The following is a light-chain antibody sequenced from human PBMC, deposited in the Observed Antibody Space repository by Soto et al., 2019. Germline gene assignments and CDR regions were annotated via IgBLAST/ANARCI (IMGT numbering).Light chain of an antibody. CDR3: AAWDGSLSGRV. CDR2: GNG. Sequence: QSVLTQPPSVSGAPGQRVTISCTGSSSNIGAGHDVHWYQHLPGTAPKLLIYGNGNRPSGVPDRFSGSKSGTSASLAITGLQAEDEADYYCAAWDGSLSGRVFGGGTKLTVL. J-gene: IGLJ3*02. V-gene: IGLV1-40*01. CDR1: SSNIGAGHD.